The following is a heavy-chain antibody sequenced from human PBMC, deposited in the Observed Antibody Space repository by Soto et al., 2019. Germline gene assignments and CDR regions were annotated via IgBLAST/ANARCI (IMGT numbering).Heavy chain of an antibody. CDR3: ARGFDYYASGSYYNHAGYFDY. CDR2: LIPIFGTA. CDR1: GGAFSSYA. Sequence: SVKVSCKASGGAFSSYAISWVAQAPGQGLEWMGGLIPIFGTANYAQKFQGRVTITADESTSTADMALSSLRSEDTAVYYCARGFDYYASGSYYNHAGYFDYWGQ. V-gene: IGHV1-69*13. D-gene: IGHD3-10*01. J-gene: IGHJ4*02.